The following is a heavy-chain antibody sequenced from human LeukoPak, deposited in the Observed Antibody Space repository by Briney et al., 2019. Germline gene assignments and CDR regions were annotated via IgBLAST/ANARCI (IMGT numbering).Heavy chain of an antibody. CDR1: GIPFRYYD. Sequence: GSLRLSCAAPGIPFRYYDMHWGRPAKGKGLEWVSAIGTAGDTYYPGSVKGRFTISRENAKNSLYLQMNSLRAGDTAVYYCARDRGRGTVTTPLDYWGQGTLVTVSS. CDR2: IGTAGDT. D-gene: IGHD4-17*01. V-gene: IGHV3-13*01. CDR3: ARDRGRGTVTTPLDY. J-gene: IGHJ4*02.